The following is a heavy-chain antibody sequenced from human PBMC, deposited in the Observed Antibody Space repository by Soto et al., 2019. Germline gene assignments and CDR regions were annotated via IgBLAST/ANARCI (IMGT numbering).Heavy chain of an antibody. J-gene: IGHJ4*02. Sequence: GGSLRLSCAASGFSFATYAMSWVRQAPGKGLEWISSISGSGRTTYYADSVRGRFTISRDNAKNMLYVQMNSLRAEDTAIYYCAQRGVVYVKIDYWGQGTLVTVSA. CDR2: ISGSGRTT. V-gene: IGHV3-23*01. CDR3: AQRGVVYVKIDY. D-gene: IGHD2-8*02. CDR1: GFSFATYA.